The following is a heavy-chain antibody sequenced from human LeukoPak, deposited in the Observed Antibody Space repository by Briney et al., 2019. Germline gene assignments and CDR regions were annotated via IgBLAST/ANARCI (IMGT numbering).Heavy chain of an antibody. Sequence: PGGSLRLSCAASGFISSSYAMHWVRQAPGKGLEYVSVISSNGRTTYYANSVKGRFTISRDNSKNTLYLQMGSLRGEDMAVYYCAREGPDGYVGPYFDYWGQGTLVTVSS. CDR3: AREGPDGYVGPYFDY. CDR1: GFISSSYA. V-gene: IGHV3-64*01. CDR2: ISSNGRTT. D-gene: IGHD3-9*01. J-gene: IGHJ4*02.